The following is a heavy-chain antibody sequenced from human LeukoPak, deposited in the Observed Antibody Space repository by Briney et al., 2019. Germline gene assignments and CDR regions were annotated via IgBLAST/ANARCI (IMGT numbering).Heavy chain of an antibody. V-gene: IGHV4-39*07. CDR3: ARGIGLSLGHAFDI. CDR1: GGSISSSSYY. Sequence: PSETLSLTCTVSGGSISSSSYYWGWIRQPPGKGLEWIGSIYYSGSTYYNPSLKSRVTISVDTSKNQFSLKLSSVTAADTAVYYCARGIGLSLGHAFDIWGQGTMVTVSS. CDR2: IYYSGST. J-gene: IGHJ3*02. D-gene: IGHD2-2*01.